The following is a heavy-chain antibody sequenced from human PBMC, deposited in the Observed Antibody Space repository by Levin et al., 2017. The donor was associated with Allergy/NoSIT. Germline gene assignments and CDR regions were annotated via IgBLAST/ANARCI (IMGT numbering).Heavy chain of an antibody. V-gene: IGHV3-21*01. CDR3: VRDTWLAY. CDR1: GFTFGSYA. J-gene: IGHJ4*02. D-gene: IGHD6-19*01. CDR2: ISGSSSDI. Sequence: TTGGSLRLSCAASGFTFGSYAMNWVRQAPGKGLEWVSFISGSSSDIYYADSVRGRFTISRDSAKNSLYLQMDSLRAEDTAVYYCVRDTWLAYWGQGTLVTVSS.